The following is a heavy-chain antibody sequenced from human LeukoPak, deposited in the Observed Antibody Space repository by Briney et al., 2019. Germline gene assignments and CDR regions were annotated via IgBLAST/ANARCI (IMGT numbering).Heavy chain of an antibody. CDR1: GFTFSGSA. V-gene: IGHV3-73*01. J-gene: IGHJ6*03. CDR3: TSPIFGPKYYYMDV. CDR2: IRSKANSYAT. D-gene: IGHD3-10*02. Sequence: GGSLKLSCVASGFTFSGSAIHWVRQASGRGLEWVGRIRSKANSYATTYAASVKGRFTISRDDSKNTAYLQMNSLKTEDTALYYCTSPIFGPKYYYMDVWGKGTTVTVSS.